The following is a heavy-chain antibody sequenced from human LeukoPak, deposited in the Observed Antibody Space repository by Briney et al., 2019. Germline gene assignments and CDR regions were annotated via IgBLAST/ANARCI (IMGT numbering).Heavy chain of an antibody. V-gene: IGHV3-23*01. D-gene: IGHD3-10*01. Sequence: GGSLKLSCAASGFTFSSYAMSWVRQAPGKGLEWVSAISGSGGSTYYADSVKGRFTISRDNSKNTLYLQMNSLRAEDTAVYYCAKSITMVRGVGYYFDHWGQGTLVTVSS. CDR3: AKSITMVRGVGYYFDH. CDR2: ISGSGGST. J-gene: IGHJ4*02. CDR1: GFTFSSYA.